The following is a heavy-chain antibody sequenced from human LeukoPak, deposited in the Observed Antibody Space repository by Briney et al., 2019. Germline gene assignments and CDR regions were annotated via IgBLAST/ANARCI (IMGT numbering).Heavy chain of an antibody. Sequence: GGSLRLSCAASGFTFSSHALSWVRQAPGKGLEWVSSLSGSGYNTYYADSVKGRFTISRDNSKNTVYLQMNSLRAEDTPVYYCAKDPYGTRYFDYWGQGTLVTVSS. CDR1: GFTFSSHA. CDR3: AKDPYGTRYFDY. CDR2: LSGSGYNT. J-gene: IGHJ4*02. D-gene: IGHD2-2*01. V-gene: IGHV3-23*01.